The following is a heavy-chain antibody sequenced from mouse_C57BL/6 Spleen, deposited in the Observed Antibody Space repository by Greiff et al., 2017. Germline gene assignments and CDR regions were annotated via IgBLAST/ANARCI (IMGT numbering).Heavy chain of an antibody. J-gene: IGHJ2*01. V-gene: IGHV5-9-1*02. CDR1: GFTFSSYA. Sequence: EVKLVESGEGLVKPGGSLKLSCAASGFTFSSYAMSWVRQTPEKRLEWVAYISSGGDYIYYADTVKGRFTISRDNARNTLYLQMSSLKSEDTAMYYCTRDRDYGSSSYYFDYWGQGTTLTVSS. CDR3: TRDRDYGSSSYYFDY. CDR2: ISSGGDYI. D-gene: IGHD1-1*01.